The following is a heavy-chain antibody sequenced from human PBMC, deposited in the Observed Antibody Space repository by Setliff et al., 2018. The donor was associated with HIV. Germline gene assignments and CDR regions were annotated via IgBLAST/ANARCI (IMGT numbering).Heavy chain of an antibody. J-gene: IGHJ4*02. D-gene: IGHD3-10*01. CDR1: GGSISSSSYY. V-gene: IGHV4-39*01. CDR2: IYYSGST. Sequence: ASETLSLTCTVSGGSISSSSYYWGWIRQPPGKGLEWIGSIYYSGSTYYNPSLKSRVTISVDTSKNQFSLKLGSVTAADTAVYYCARKATYYYGSGSSNDYWGQGTLVTVSS. CDR3: ARKATYYYGSGSSNDY.